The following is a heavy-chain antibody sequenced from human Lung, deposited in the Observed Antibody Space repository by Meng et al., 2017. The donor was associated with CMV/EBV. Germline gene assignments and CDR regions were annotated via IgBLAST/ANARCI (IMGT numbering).Heavy chain of an antibody. V-gene: IGHV1-3*04. CDR3: ARDERGGPYSFDS. CDR2: IYTADGNR. J-gene: IGHJ4*02. Sequence: QVHLVQSGAELKKPGASVKVSCQASGYSFTSYGMHWLRQAPGQRPEWMGWIYTADGNRRYSQRFQDRLTITSDTFARTAYMELSSLRSEDTAVYFCARDERGGPYSFDSWGQGPLVTVSS. CDR1: GYSFTSYG. D-gene: IGHD2-21*01.